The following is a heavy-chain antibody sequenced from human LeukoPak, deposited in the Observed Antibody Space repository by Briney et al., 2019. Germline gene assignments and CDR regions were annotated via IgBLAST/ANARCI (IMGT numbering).Heavy chain of an antibody. CDR1: GFTFSNYG. Sequence: GGSLRLSRAASGFTFSNYGIHWVRQAPGKGLEWVAFIRYDGSNKYYADSVKGRFTISRDNSKNTLYLQMNSLRAEDTAVYYCAKGFRYYGSGSYYPLYYMDVWGKGTTVTISS. V-gene: IGHV3-30*02. CDR3: AKGFRYYGSGSYYPLYYMDV. D-gene: IGHD3-10*01. J-gene: IGHJ6*03. CDR2: IRYDGSNK.